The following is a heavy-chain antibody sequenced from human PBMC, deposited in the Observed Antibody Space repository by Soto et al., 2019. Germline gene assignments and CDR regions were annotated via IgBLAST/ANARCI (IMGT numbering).Heavy chain of an antibody. CDR3: ARETPSFDS. J-gene: IGHJ4*02. CDR2: IRTISSAI. Sequence: PGWSLRLSCAASGFTFIDYPMNWVRQAPGKGLEWVSSIRTISSAIYFADSVRGRFTIPRDNARNSLYLQMTSLRDEDTAVYYCARETPSFDSWGQGTLVTVSS. D-gene: IGHD2-15*01. CDR1: GFTFIDYP. V-gene: IGHV3-48*02.